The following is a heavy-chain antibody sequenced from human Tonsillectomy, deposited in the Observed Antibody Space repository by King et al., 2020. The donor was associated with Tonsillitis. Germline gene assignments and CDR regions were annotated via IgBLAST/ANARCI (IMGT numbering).Heavy chain of an antibody. CDR3: ARVGRTYYYDTSGFDY. D-gene: IGHD3-22*01. Sequence: VQLQQWGAGLLKPSETLSLTCAVYGGSFIGYYWSWIRQPPGKGLEWIGVIDHSGSTTYNPSLKSRVTISLATSKNQFSLKLSSVTAADTAVYYCARVGRTYYYDTSGFDYWGQGTLVTVSS. J-gene: IGHJ4*02. CDR1: GGSFIGYY. CDR2: IDHSGST. V-gene: IGHV4-34*01.